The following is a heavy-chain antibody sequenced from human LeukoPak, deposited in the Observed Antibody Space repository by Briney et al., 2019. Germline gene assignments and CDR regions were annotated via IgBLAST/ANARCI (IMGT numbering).Heavy chain of an antibody. Sequence: GGSLRLSCAATGFTFDDYGMHWVRQVPGKGLEWVSGISWNSGSIGDADSVKGRFTISRDNAKNSLYLQMNSLRAEDTAVYYCARDAEYSSGWYYYYYYMDVWGKGTTVTISS. D-gene: IGHD6-19*01. V-gene: IGHV3-9*01. CDR2: ISWNSGSI. CDR1: GFTFDDYG. CDR3: ARDAEYSSGWYYYYYYMDV. J-gene: IGHJ6*03.